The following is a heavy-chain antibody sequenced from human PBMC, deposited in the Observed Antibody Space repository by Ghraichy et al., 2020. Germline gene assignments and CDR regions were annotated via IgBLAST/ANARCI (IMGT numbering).Heavy chain of an antibody. CDR1: GFTFSSYS. J-gene: IGHJ4*02. V-gene: IGHV3-48*02. CDR3: AREGGAVAGTQDY. CDR2: ISSSSSTI. D-gene: IGHD6-19*01. Sequence: GESLNISCAASGFTFSSYSMNWVRQAPGKGLEWVSYISSSSSTIYYADSVKGRFTISRDNAKNSLYLQMNSLRDEDTAGYYCAREGGAVAGTQDYWGQGTLVTVSS.